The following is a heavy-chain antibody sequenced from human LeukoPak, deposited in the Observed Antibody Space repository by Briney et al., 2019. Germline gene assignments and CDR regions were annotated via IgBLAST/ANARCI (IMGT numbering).Heavy chain of an antibody. J-gene: IGHJ4*02. Sequence: GGSLRLSCAASGFTFSNYNMNWVRRAPGQGLEWVSSISSTTSYIYYADSVKGRFTISRDNAKNSLYLQMNSLRAEDTAVYYCARAGGSTVSHSDYWGQGTLVTVSS. CDR3: ARAGGSTVSHSDY. V-gene: IGHV3-21*01. CDR2: ISSTTSYI. D-gene: IGHD4-17*01. CDR1: GFTFSNYN.